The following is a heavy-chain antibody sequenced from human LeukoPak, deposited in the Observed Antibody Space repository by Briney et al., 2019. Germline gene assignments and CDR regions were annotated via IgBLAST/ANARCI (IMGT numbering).Heavy chain of an antibody. Sequence: SETLSLTCTVSGGSINSGAYFWSWIRQHPGKGLEWIGYIYYRGITYYHPSLKSRVTISVDTVKNQFSLKLSSVTAADTAVYYCARAIATYYYDSSGLNWFDPWGQGTLVTVSS. V-gene: IGHV4-31*03. CDR3: ARAIATYYYDSSGLNWFDP. J-gene: IGHJ5*02. CDR1: GGSINSGAYF. CDR2: IYYRGIT. D-gene: IGHD3-22*01.